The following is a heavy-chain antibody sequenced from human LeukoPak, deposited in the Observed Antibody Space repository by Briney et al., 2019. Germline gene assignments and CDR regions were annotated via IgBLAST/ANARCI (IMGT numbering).Heavy chain of an antibody. CDR2: ISYDGSNK. V-gene: IGHV3-30*01. Sequence: PGGSLRLSCAASGFTFSSYAMHWVRQAPGKGLEWVAVISYDGSNKYYADSVKGRFTISRDNSKNTLYLQMNSLRAEDTAVYYCARPAEMATTIYYFDYWGQGTLVTVSS. CDR1: GFTFSSYA. CDR3: ARPAEMATTIYYFDY. J-gene: IGHJ4*02. D-gene: IGHD5-24*01.